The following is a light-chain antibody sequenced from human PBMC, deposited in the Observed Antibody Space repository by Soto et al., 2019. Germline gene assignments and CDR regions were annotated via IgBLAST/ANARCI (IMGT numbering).Light chain of an antibody. CDR2: CAS. CDR1: QSASSN. V-gene: IGKV3-15*01. Sequence: EMVLTHSPATLSVSPVEKATLSSRASQSASSNLAWYQQKPGQAPRLLIYCASRRATGLPARFSGSGSGTEFTLTITSLRSEDFAVYYCQQYGDWPLTFGGGTKVDIK. CDR3: QQYGDWPLT. J-gene: IGKJ4*01.